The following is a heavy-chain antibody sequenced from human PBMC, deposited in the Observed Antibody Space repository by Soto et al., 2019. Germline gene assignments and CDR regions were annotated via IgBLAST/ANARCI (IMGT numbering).Heavy chain of an antibody. CDR3: TKLRCTSSSCCYDAFDI. CDR1: GLTFSDSA. Sequence: GGSLRLSCAASGLTFSDSAMHWVRQASGKGLEWVGRIRSKANSYATTYAASVKGRFTISRDDSENTAYLQMNSLKTEDTAVYYRTKLRCTSSSCCYDAFDIWGQGTMVTVSS. V-gene: IGHV3-73*01. D-gene: IGHD2-2*01. CDR2: IRSKANSYAT. J-gene: IGHJ3*02.